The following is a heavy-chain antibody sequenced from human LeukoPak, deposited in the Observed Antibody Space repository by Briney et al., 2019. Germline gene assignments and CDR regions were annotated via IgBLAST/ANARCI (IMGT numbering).Heavy chain of an antibody. CDR3: ARGGSSGWLYYFDY. CDR1: GGSISNLNYY. Sequence: SETLSLTCTVSGGSISNLNYYWSWIRQPAGKGLEWIGRIYTSGSTNYNPSLKSRVTISVDTSKNQFSLKLSSVTAADTAVYYCARGGSSGWLYYFDYWGQGTLVTVSS. D-gene: IGHD6-19*01. CDR2: IYTSGST. J-gene: IGHJ4*02. V-gene: IGHV4-61*02.